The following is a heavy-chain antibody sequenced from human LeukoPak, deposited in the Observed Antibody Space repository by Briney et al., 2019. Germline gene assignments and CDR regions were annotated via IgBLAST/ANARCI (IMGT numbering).Heavy chain of an antibody. CDR3: AVGQYSSGYDALDI. J-gene: IGHJ3*02. D-gene: IGHD6-19*01. V-gene: IGHV1-18*01. CDR2: ISAYNGNT. CDR1: GYTFTSYG. Sequence: ASVKVSCKASGYTFTSYGISWVRQAPGQGLEWMGWISAYNGNTNYAQKLQGRVTMTTDTSTSTAYMELRSLRSDDTAVYYCAVGQYSSGYDALDIWGQGTMVTVSS.